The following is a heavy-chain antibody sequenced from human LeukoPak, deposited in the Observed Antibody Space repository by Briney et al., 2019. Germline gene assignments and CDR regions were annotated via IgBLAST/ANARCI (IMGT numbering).Heavy chain of an antibody. D-gene: IGHD3-10*01. J-gene: IGHJ6*03. V-gene: IGHV4-34*01. Sequence: SETLSLTCAVYGGSFSGYYWSWIRQPPGKGLEWIGEINHSGSTNYNPSLKSRVTISVDTSKNQFSLKLSSVTAADTAVYYCARGRAFLWFGGHYYMDVWGKGTTVTVSS. CDR1: GGSFSGYY. CDR2: INHSGST. CDR3: ARGRAFLWFGGHYYMDV.